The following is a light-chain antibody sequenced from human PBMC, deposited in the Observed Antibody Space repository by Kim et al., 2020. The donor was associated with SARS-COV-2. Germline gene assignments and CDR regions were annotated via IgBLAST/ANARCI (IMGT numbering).Light chain of an antibody. CDR1: KLGDKY. Sequence: SYELTQPPSVSVSPGQTASITCSGDKLGDKYACWYQQKPGQSPVLVIYQDSKRPSGIPERFSGSNSGNTATLTISGTQARDEADYYCQAWDSSRGVFGTG. CDR3: QAWDSSRGV. V-gene: IGLV3-1*01. CDR2: QDS. J-gene: IGLJ1*01.